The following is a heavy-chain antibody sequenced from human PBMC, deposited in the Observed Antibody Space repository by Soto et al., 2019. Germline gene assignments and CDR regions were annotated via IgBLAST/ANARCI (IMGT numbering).Heavy chain of an antibody. D-gene: IGHD2-2*01. CDR3: ARHKGVVPAANRVNWFDP. V-gene: IGHV4-59*08. Sequence: PSETLSLTCTVSGDSISSYYWNWIRQPPGKGPEWTGYISYSGSTNYNPSLKSRVTISVDTSKNQFSLKLSSVTAADTAVYYCARHKGVVPAANRVNWFDPWGQGTLVTVSS. CDR1: GDSISSYY. J-gene: IGHJ5*02. CDR2: ISYSGST.